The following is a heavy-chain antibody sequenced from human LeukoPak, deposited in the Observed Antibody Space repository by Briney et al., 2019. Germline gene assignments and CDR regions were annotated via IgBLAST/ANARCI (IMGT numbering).Heavy chain of an antibody. D-gene: IGHD2-21*01. J-gene: IGHJ5*02. V-gene: IGHV3-30*02. CDR1: GFTFSSYG. CDR3: ARDGVEFYNWFDP. Sequence: GGSLRLSCAASGFTFSSYGMHWVRQAPGKGLEWVAFIRYDGSNKYYADSVKGRFTISRDNAKNSLYLQMNSLRAEDTAVYYCARDGVEFYNWFDPWGQGTLVTVSS. CDR2: IRYDGSNK.